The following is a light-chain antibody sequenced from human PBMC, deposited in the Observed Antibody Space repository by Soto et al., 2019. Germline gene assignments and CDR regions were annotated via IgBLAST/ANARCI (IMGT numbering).Light chain of an antibody. CDR1: ETIRGL. Sequence: EIVLTQKPETLSLSPGERATLSCRASETIRGLLAWYQQRPGQPPRLLIYDTSNRATGIPARFSGSGSGTDFTLTISGLEPADLGVYYCQQRHIWPIPFCQGARLEIK. CDR3: QQRHIWPIP. CDR2: DTS. J-gene: IGKJ5*01. V-gene: IGKV3-11*01.